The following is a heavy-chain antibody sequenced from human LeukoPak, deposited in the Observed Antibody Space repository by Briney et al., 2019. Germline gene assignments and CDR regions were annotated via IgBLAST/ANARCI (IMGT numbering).Heavy chain of an antibody. CDR2: IYTSGST. CDR3: AREVAVAGNWFDP. J-gene: IGHJ5*02. Sequence: SETLSLTCTVSGGSISSGSYYWSWIRQPAEKGLEWIGRIYTSGSTNYNPSLKSRVTISVDTSKNQFSLKLSSVTAADTAVYYCAREVAVAGNWFDPWGQGTLVTVSS. D-gene: IGHD6-19*01. V-gene: IGHV4-61*02. CDR1: GGSISSGSYY.